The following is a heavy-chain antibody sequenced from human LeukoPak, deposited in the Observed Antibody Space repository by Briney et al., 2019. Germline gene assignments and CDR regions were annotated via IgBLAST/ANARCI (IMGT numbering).Heavy chain of an antibody. V-gene: IGHV1-2*02. D-gene: IGHD2/OR15-2a*01. CDR2: INPNSGGT. Sequence: ASVKVSCKASGYTFTGYYMHWVRHAPGQGLEWMGWINPNSGGTNYAQKFQGRVTMTRDTSISTDYMELSRLRSDDTAVYYCARSTWDTRGPYYFDYWGQGTLVTVSS. CDR3: ARSTWDTRGPYYFDY. J-gene: IGHJ4*02. CDR1: GYTFTGYY.